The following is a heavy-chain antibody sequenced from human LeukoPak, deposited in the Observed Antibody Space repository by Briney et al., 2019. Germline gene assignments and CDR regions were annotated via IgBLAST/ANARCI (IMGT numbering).Heavy chain of an antibody. CDR2: IIPIFGTA. CDR3: ARVSGVLLDSSGAYFDY. Sequence: SVKVSCKASGGTFSSYAISWVRQAPGQGLEWMGGIIPIFGTANYAQKFQGRVTITTDESTSTAYMELSSLRSEDTAVYYCARVSGVLLDSSGAYFDYCGQGTLVTVSS. D-gene: IGHD3-22*01. J-gene: IGHJ4*02. CDR1: GGTFSSYA. V-gene: IGHV1-69*05.